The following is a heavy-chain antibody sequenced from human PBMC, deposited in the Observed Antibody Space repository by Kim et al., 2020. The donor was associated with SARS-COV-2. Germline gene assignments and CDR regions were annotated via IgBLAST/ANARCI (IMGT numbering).Heavy chain of an antibody. D-gene: IGHD3-16*02. CDR3: ARDLGELSLYGGYFQH. CDR1: GYTFTSYA. J-gene: IGHJ1*01. CDR2: INAGNGNT. V-gene: IGHV1-3*01. Sequence: ASVKVSCKASGYTFTSYAMHWVRQAPGQRLEWMGWINAGNGNTKYSQKFQGRVTITRDTSASTAYMELSSLRSEDTAVYYCARDLGELSLYGGYFQHWGQGTLVTVSS.